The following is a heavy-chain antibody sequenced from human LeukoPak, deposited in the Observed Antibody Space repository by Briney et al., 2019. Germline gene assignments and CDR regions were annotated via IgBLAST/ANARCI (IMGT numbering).Heavy chain of an antibody. CDR2: INPNSGGT. J-gene: IGHJ6*03. D-gene: IGHD7-27*01. CDR3: ATGYYYMDV. CDR1: GYSFNDKY. V-gene: IGHV1-2*02. Sequence: ASVKVSCKASGYSFNDKYLHWVRQAPGQGLEWMGSINPNSGGTNYAQKFQGRVTMTRDTSISTAYMELSRLRSDDTAVYYCATGYYYMDVWGKGTTVTVSS.